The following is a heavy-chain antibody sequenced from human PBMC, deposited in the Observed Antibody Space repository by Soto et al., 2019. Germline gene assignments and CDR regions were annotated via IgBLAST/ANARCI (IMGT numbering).Heavy chain of an antibody. J-gene: IGHJ4*02. V-gene: IGHV3-23*01. Sequence: GGSLRLSCAASGFTFSSYAMSWVRQAPGKGLEWVSSISGSGGSTYYADSVKGRFTISRDNSKNTLYLQMNSLRAEDTAVYYCAKTPPGIAADGKDNNDYWGQGTLVTVSS. D-gene: IGHD6-13*01. CDR2: ISGSGGST. CDR3: AKTPPGIAADGKDNNDY. CDR1: GFTFSSYA.